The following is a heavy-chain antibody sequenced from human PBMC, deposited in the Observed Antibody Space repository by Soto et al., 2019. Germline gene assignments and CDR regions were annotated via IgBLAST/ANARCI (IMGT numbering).Heavy chain of an antibody. J-gene: IGHJ6*02. Sequence: GASVKVSCKASGYTFTGYYMHWMRQAPGQGLEWMGWINAGNGNTNYAQKLQGRVTMTTDTSTSTAYMELRSLRSDDTAVYYCARDGYCSSTSCLAHDYYYYGMDVWGQGTTVTVSS. CDR2: INAGNGNT. CDR1: GYTFTGYY. CDR3: ARDGYCSSTSCLAHDYYYYGMDV. D-gene: IGHD2-2*03. V-gene: IGHV1-18*04.